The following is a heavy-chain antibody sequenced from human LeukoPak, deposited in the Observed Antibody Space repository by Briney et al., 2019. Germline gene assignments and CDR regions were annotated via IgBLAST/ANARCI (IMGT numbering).Heavy chain of an antibody. CDR2: ISGSGGST. CDR3: AQVVAATPIIDY. J-gene: IGHJ4*02. Sequence: GGSLRLSCAASGFTFSSYAMSWVRQAPGKGLEWVSAISGSGGSTYFADSVKGRFTISRDNSKNTLYLQMNSLRAEDTAVYYCAQVVAATPIIDYWGQGTLVTVSS. D-gene: IGHD2-15*01. CDR1: GFTFSSYA. V-gene: IGHV3-23*01.